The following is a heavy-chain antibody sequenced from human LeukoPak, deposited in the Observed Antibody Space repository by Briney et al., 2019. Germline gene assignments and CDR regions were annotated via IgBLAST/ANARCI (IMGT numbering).Heavy chain of an antibody. J-gene: IGHJ6*03. CDR2: MNPNSGNT. CDR3: ARGVRQNGSPFYYYYYLDV. V-gene: IGHV1-8*01. CDR1: GFTFTNYD. Sequence: GASVKVSCKSSGFTFTNYDINWVRQAPGQGLEWMGWMNPNSGNTGYLQKFQGRLTMTTNTSITTAFLELRSLRSEDPAVYYCARGVRQNGSPFYYYYYLDVWGQGTTVTVSS.